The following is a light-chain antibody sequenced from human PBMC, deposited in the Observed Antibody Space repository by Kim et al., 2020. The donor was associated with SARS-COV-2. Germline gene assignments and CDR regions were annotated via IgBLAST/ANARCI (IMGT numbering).Light chain of an antibody. CDR2: QDN. CDR1: KLGDRY. J-gene: IGLJ1*01. V-gene: IGLV3-1*01. Sequence: VSPGQTASITCSGDKLGDRYASWYQQKPGQSPVMVIYQDNKRPSGIPERFSGSNSGNTVTLTISGTQAMDEADYYCQAWDSSTAVFGTGTKVTVL. CDR3: QAWDSSTAV.